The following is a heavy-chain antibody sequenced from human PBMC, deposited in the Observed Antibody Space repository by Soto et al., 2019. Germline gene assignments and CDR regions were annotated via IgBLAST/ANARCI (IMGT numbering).Heavy chain of an antibody. CDR3: ARGGSSSDNGMDV. Sequence: EVQLEESGGGLVQPGGSLRLSCAASGFTCSRYTMNWVRQTPGKGLEWVSYISSGSLSIYYADSVKGRFTVSRDNAKNSRFLQMNSLRDEDTAVYYCARGGSSSDNGMDVWGQGTTVTVSS. CDR1: GFTCSRYT. V-gene: IGHV3-48*02. CDR2: ISSGSLSI. J-gene: IGHJ6*02. D-gene: IGHD3-16*01.